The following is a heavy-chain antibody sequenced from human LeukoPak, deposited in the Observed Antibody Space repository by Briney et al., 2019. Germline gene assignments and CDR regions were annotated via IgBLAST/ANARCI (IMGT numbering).Heavy chain of an antibody. V-gene: IGHV3-21*01. D-gene: IGHD3-22*01. Sequence: GGSLRLSCAASGFTFSSYSMNWVRQAPGKGLEWVSSIGGSSKSIYYADSVKGRFTISRDNSKNTLYLQMNSLRAEDTAVYYCARVPRYYDSSGYYPGLGDYYYGMDVWGQGTTVTVSS. CDR1: GFTFSSYS. CDR3: ARVPRYYDSSGYYPGLGDYYYGMDV. J-gene: IGHJ6*02. CDR2: IGGSSKSI.